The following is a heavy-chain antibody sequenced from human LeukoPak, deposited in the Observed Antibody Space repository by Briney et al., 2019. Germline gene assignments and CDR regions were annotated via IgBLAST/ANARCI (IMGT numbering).Heavy chain of an antibody. Sequence: GASVKVSCKASGYTFTSYGISWVRQAPGQGLEWMGWISAYNGNTNYAQKLQGRVTMTTDTSTSTAYMELRSLRSEDTAVYYCARVPRPYYDFWSGYSPYGMDVWGQGTTVTVSS. CDR1: GYTFTSYG. CDR3: ARVPRPYYDFWSGYSPYGMDV. CDR2: ISAYNGNT. D-gene: IGHD3-3*01. J-gene: IGHJ6*02. V-gene: IGHV1-18*01.